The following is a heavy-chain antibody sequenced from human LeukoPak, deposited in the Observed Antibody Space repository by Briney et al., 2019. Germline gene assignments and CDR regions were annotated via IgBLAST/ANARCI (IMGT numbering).Heavy chain of an antibody. Sequence: PGGSLRLSCAASGFTFSSYAMSWVRQAPGKGLEWVSAISGSGGSTYYAGSVKGRFTISRDNSKNTLYLQMNSLRAEDTAVYYCAKDPYTMVRGVIPTGYDYWGQGTLVTVSS. D-gene: IGHD3-10*01. V-gene: IGHV3-23*01. CDR2: ISGSGGST. J-gene: IGHJ4*02. CDR1: GFTFSSYA. CDR3: AKDPYTMVRGVIPTGYDY.